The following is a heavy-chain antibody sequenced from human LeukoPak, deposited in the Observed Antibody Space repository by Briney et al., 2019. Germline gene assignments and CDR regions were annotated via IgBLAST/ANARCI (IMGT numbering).Heavy chain of an antibody. V-gene: IGHV4-39*02. J-gene: IGHJ4*02. CDR2: IYYSGNT. Sequence: SETLSLTCTVSGDSISTSNSYWGWIRQPPGKGLEWIGSIYYSGNTYYNASLKSRVTISVDTSKNQFSLKLTSVTAADTAVYYCARDSSSWYYFDYWGQGTLVTVSS. D-gene: IGHD6-13*01. CDR3: ARDSSSWYYFDY. CDR1: GDSISTSNSY.